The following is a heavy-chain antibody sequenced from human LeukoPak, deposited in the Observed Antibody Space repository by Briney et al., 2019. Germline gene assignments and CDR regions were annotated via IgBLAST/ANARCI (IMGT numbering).Heavy chain of an antibody. CDR1: GFTFSSYA. V-gene: IGHV3-30-3*01. Sequence: PGGSLRLSCAASGFTFSSYAMHWVRQAPGKGLEWVAVISYDGSNKYYADSMKGRFTISRDNSKNTLYLQMNSLRAEDTAVYYCARDPAYDWGQGTLVTVSS. D-gene: IGHD3-16*01. CDR2: ISYDGSNK. CDR3: ARDPAYD. J-gene: IGHJ4*02.